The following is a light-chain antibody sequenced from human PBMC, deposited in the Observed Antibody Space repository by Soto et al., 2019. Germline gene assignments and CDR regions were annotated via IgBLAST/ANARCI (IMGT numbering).Light chain of an antibody. J-gene: IGLJ1*01. CDR1: SSDIGAYNR. CDR2: DVN. Sequence: QSALTQPPSVSGSPGQSVAISCTGTSSDIGAYNRVSWYQQPPGTAPKLMIYDVNNRPSGVPDRFSGSKSGNTASLTTSGLQAYDEADYYCSSFTSSNTYVFGTGTKVTVL. V-gene: IGLV2-18*03. CDR3: SSFTSSNTYV.